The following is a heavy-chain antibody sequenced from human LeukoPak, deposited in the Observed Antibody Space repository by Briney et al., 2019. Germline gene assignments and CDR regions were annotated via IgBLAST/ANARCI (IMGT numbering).Heavy chain of an antibody. CDR1: GFTFRIYN. CDR3: ASNSGYEKGY. D-gene: IGHD5-12*01. V-gene: IGHV3-30*03. Sequence: GRSLRLSCAASGFTFRIYNMHWVRQAPGKGLEWVAVITYDGSNKYYSDSVRGRFTISRDNSKNTLYLQMNSLRAEDTAVYYCASNSGYEKGYWGQGTLATVSS. J-gene: IGHJ4*02. CDR2: ITYDGSNK.